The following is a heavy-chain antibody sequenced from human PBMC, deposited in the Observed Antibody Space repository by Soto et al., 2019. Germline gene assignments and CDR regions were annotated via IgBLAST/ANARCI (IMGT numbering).Heavy chain of an antibody. CDR1: GGSFSGYY. CDR2: INHSGST. J-gene: IGHJ4*02. Sequence: SETLSLTCAVYGGSFSGYYWSWIRQPPGKGLEWIGEINHSGSTNYNPSLKSRVTISVDTSKNQFSLKLSSVTAADTAVYYCARAGGYCNSTSCPHPLDYWGQGTLVTVSS. D-gene: IGHD2-2*01. CDR3: ARAGGYCNSTSCPHPLDY. V-gene: IGHV4-34*01.